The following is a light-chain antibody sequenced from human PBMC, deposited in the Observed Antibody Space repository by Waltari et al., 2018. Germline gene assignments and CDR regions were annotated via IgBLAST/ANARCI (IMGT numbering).Light chain of an antibody. V-gene: IGKV1-39*01. Sequence: DIQMTQSPSSLSASLGDRVTITCRASQSISTYLNWFQHKPGQAPKVLIYAASSLQSGVPSRFRGSGSGTDFTLTITSLQPEDFATYYCHQTFSHPRPSFGQGTKVDI. J-gene: IGKJ2*01. CDR3: HQTFSHPRPS. CDR1: QSISTY. CDR2: AAS.